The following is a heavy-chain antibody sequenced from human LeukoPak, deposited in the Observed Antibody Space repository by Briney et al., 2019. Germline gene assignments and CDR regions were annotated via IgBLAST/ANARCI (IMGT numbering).Heavy chain of an antibody. CDR2: IWSDGSNK. D-gene: IGHD3-22*01. Sequence: GGSLRLSCAASGFTFSTYAMSWVRQAPGKGLEWVAVIWSDGSNKYYADSVKGRFTISRDNSRNTLYLQMNSLRAEDTAVYYCARDYYAVRYYFDYWGQGTLVTVSS. V-gene: IGHV3-33*08. J-gene: IGHJ4*02. CDR3: ARDYYAVRYYFDY. CDR1: GFTFSTYA.